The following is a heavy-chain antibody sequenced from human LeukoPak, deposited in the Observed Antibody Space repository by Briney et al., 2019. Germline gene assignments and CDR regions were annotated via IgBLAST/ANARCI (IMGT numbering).Heavy chain of an antibody. V-gene: IGHV1-2*02. D-gene: IGHD3-9*01. Sequence: ASVKVSCKASGYTFTGYYMHWVRQAPGQGLEWMGWINPNSGGTNYAQKFQGRVTMTRDTSISTAYMELSRLRSDDTAVYYRAGGLRYFDQEDAFDIWGQGTMVTVSS. J-gene: IGHJ3*02. CDR3: AGGLRYFDQEDAFDI. CDR2: INPNSGGT. CDR1: GYTFTGYY.